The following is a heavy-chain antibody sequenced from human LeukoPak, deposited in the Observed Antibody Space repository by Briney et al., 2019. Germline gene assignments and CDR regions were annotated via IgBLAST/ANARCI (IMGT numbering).Heavy chain of an antibody. D-gene: IGHD6-19*01. CDR3: ARGELAVAGPTFDI. CDR1: GGSISNGDYY. Sequence: PSQTLSLTCTVSGGSISNGDYYWSWIRQPPGKGLEWIGYIYYSGGTYYNPSLKSRVTISVDTSKKHFSLKLSSVTAADTAVYYCARGELAVAGPTFDIWGQGTMVTVSS. J-gene: IGHJ3*02. V-gene: IGHV4-30-4*01. CDR2: IYYSGGT.